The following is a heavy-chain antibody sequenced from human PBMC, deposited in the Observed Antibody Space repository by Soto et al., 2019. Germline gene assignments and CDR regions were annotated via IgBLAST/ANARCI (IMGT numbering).Heavy chain of an antibody. Sequence: PSETLSLTCTVSGGSISSSSYYWGWIRQPPGKGLEWIGSIYYSGSTYYNPSLKSRVTISVDTSKNQFSLKLSSVTAADTAVYYCARYHYVGFWFDPWGQGTLVTVSS. J-gene: IGHJ5*02. D-gene: IGHD3-10*02. CDR1: GGSISSSSYY. CDR3: ARYHYVGFWFDP. V-gene: IGHV4-39*01. CDR2: IYYSGST.